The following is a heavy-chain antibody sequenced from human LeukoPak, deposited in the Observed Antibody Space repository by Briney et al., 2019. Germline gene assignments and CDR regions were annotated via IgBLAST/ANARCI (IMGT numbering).Heavy chain of an antibody. CDR3: ARVKLSRGYSYGYNPYYFDY. D-gene: IGHD5-18*01. V-gene: IGHV4-4*07. CDR2: IYSSGST. Sequence: PSETLSLTCTVSGGSLSIYYWSWIRQPAAKGLEGIGRIYSSGSTNYNPSLKSRVTMSVDTSKNQLSLKLSSVTAADMAVYYCARVKLSRGYSYGYNPYYFDYWGQGTLVTVSS. J-gene: IGHJ4*02. CDR1: GGSLSIYY.